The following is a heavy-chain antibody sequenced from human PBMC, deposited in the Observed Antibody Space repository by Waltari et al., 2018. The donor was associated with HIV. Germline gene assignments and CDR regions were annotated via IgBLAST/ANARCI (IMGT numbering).Heavy chain of an antibody. CDR3: SDGGNCDY. D-gene: IGHD2-15*01. Sequence: QVQLQESGPGLVKPSQTLSLTCSVSGGSINGGGYFWNWVRQPPGKGLEWIGYIYFGGNTDFNPSVKSRVTISVDASKDHCSVELNSVTAAGRAVYDCSDGGNCDYWGEGSLVAVSS. CDR2: IYFGGNT. J-gene: IGHJ4*02. CDR1: GGSINGGGYF. V-gene: IGHV4-31*03.